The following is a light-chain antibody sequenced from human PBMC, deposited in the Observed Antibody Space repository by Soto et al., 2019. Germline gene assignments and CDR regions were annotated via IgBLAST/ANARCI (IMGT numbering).Light chain of an antibody. CDR3: QKHDGVPL. J-gene: IGKJ3*01. CDR2: DAS. V-gene: IGKV1-33*01. Sequence: DIQLTQSPSSLSASVGDRVTITCQASQDISNHLNWYQQKPGKAPNLLIYDASDLETGVPSRFSGGGSGTFFSFCINSLQPEDIATYYCQKHDGVPLFGPGTKVEIK. CDR1: QDISNH.